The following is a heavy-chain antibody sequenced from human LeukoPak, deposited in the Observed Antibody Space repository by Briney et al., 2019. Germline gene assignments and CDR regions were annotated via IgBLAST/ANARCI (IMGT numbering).Heavy chain of an antibody. CDR2: VSGSGNLI. J-gene: IGHJ4*02. CDR1: GFTFNTYA. D-gene: IGHD3-22*01. CDR3: AKELRGSYYDSSGNLDY. Sequence: GGSLRPYCEASGFTFNTYAMSWVRRAPGKGLEWVSAVSGSGNLIYYADSVKGRFTISRDNSKSTLYLQMNSLRAEDTAVYYCAKELRGSYYDSSGNLDYWGQGTLVTVSS. V-gene: IGHV3-23*01.